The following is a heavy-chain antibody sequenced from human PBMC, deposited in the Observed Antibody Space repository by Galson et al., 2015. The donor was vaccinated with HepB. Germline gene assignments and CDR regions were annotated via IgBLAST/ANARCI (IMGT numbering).Heavy chain of an antibody. CDR3: ARGSRLVVVPAAFSH. D-gene: IGHD2-2*01. CDR2: INHSGST. Sequence: SETLSLTCAVYGGSFSGYYWSWIRQPPGKGLEWIGEINHSGSTNYNPSLKSRVTISVDTSKNQFSLKLSSVTAADTAVYYCARGSRLVVVPAAFSHWGQGTLVTVSS. V-gene: IGHV4-34*01. J-gene: IGHJ4*02. CDR1: GGSFSGYY.